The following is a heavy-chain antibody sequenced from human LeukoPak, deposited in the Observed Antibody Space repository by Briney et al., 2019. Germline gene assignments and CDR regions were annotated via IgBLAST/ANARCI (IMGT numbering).Heavy chain of an antibody. CDR1: GGFSSPYF. D-gene: IGHD5-18*01. J-gene: IGHJ4*02. CDR3: ARHGYSFVSSYYFDS. Sequence: SETLSLTCTVSGGFSSPYFWSWIRQPPGKALEWIGYVSYGGTTNYDPSLRSRVTMSVDTSKKQFSPKLASVTAADTAVYYCARHGYSFVSSYYFDSWGQGILVTVSS. V-gene: IGHV4-59*08. CDR2: VSYGGTT.